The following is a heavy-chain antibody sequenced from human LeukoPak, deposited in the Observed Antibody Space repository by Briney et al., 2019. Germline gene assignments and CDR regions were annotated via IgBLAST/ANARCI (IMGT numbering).Heavy chain of an antibody. Sequence: GRSLRLSCAASGFTFDDYAMHWVRQAPGKGLEWVSGISWNSGSIGYADSVKGRFTIPRDNAKNSLYLQMNSLRAEDTALYYCAKATLYYYMDVWGKGTTVTVSS. CDR3: AKATLYYYMDV. CDR2: ISWNSGSI. CDR1: GFTFDDYA. J-gene: IGHJ6*03. V-gene: IGHV3-9*01.